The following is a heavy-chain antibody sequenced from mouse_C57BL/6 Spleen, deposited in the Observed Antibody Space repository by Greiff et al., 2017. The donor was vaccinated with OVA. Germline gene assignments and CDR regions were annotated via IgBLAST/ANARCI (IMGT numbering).Heavy chain of an antibody. CDR3: ARSGDTTVVAYYYAMDY. J-gene: IGHJ4*01. CDR2: INPGSGGT. D-gene: IGHD1-1*01. V-gene: IGHV1-54*01. CDR1: GYAFTNYL. Sequence: VKLQESGAELVRPGTSVKVSCKASGYAFTNYLIEWVKQRPGQGLEWIGVINPGSGGTNYNEKFKGKATLTADKSSSTAYMQLSSLTSEDSAVYFCARSGDTTVVAYYYAMDYWGQGTSVTVSS.